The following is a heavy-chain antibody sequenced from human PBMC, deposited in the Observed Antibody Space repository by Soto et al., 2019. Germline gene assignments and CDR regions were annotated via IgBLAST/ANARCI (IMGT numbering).Heavy chain of an antibody. CDR1: GYSFTSYW. V-gene: IGHV5-51*01. J-gene: IGHJ3*02. CDR3: ASQEMATKNVDAFDI. Sequence: GESLKISCKGSGYSFTSYWIGWVRQMPGKGLEWMGIIYPGDSDTRYSPSFQGQVTISADKSISTAYLQWSSLKASDTAMYYCASQEMATKNVDAFDIWGQGTMGT. D-gene: IGHD5-12*01. CDR2: IYPGDSDT.